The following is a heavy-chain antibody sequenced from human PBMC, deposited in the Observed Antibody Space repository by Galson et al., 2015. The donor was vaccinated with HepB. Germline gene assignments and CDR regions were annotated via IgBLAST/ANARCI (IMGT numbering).Heavy chain of an antibody. D-gene: IGHD2-15*01. CDR2: IYPGDSDT. CDR1: GYSFTSYW. V-gene: IGHV5-51*01. J-gene: IGHJ3*02. CDR3: ARHGPGPLGYCSGGSCYTLDAFDI. Sequence: QSGAEVKKPGESLKISCKGSGYSFTSYWIGWVRQMPGKGLEWMGIIYPGDSDTRYSPSFQGQVTISADKSISTAYLQWSSLKASDTAMYYCARHGPGPLGYCSGGSCYTLDAFDIWGQGTMVTVSS.